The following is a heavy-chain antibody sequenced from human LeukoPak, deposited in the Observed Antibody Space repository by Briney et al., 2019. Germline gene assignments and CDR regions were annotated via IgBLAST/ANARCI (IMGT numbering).Heavy chain of an antibody. CDR3: AKDLRPDGVDNFDH. D-gene: IGHD2-8*01. J-gene: IGHJ4*02. Sequence: GSLKLSCAASGFNFNSYTMNWVRQAPGKGLQWVANILASGSPTYYADSVKGRFIISRDNSKNTVYLQMNSLRVEDTAIYYCAKDLRPDGVDNFDHWGQGILVTVSS. V-gene: IGHV3-23*01. CDR2: ILASGSPT. CDR1: GFNFNSYT.